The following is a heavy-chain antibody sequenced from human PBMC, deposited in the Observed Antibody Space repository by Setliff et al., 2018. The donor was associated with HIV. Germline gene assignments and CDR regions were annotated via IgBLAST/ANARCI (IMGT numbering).Heavy chain of an antibody. J-gene: IGHJ4*02. Sequence: SETLSLTCAVYGGSLSGYYWSWIRQPPGKGLEWIGEINHSGSTNYNPSLKSRVTISVDTSKNQFSLKLSSVTAADTAGYYCAQISGWEPYYFDYWGQGTLVTVSS. D-gene: IGHD6-19*01. CDR1: GGSLSGYY. CDR3: AQISGWEPYYFDY. V-gene: IGHV4-34*01. CDR2: INHSGST.